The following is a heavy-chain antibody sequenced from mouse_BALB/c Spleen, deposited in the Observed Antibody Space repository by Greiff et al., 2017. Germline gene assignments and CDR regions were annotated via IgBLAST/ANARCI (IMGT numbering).Heavy chain of an antibody. CDR2: INPYNGDT. CDR3: ARSGYYGSRYFDV. V-gene: IGHV1-20*02. D-gene: IGHD1-1*01. J-gene: IGHJ1*01. CDR1: GYSFTGYF. Sequence: VQLQQSGPELVKPGASVKISCKASGYSFTGYFMNWVMQSHGKSLEWIGRINPYNGDTFYNQKFKGKATLTVDKSSSTAHMELRSLASEDSAVYYCARSGYYGSRYFDVWGAGTTVTVSS.